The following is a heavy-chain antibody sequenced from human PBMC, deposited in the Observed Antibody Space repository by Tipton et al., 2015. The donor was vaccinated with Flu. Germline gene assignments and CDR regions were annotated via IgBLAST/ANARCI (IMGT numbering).Heavy chain of an antibody. Sequence: SLRLSCTVSGFTFGDYAMSWVRQAPGKGLEWVSVIYSGGSTYYADSVKGRFTISRDNSKNTLYLEMNSLRAEDTAVYYCARDRRAEAGTEYYFDYWGQGTLVTVSS. CDR1: GFTFGDYA. CDR3: ARDRRAEAGTEYYFDY. D-gene: IGHD6-13*01. CDR2: IYSGGST. J-gene: IGHJ4*02. V-gene: IGHV3-53*01.